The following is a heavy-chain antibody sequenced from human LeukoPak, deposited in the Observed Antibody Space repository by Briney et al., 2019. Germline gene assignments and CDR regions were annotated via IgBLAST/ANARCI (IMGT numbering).Heavy chain of an antibody. CDR1: GGSISSYY. D-gene: IGHD3-10*01. CDR2: IYYSGST. V-gene: IGHV4-59*01. J-gene: IGHJ4*02. Sequence: PLETLSLTCTVSGGSISSYYWSWIRQPPGKGLEWIGYIYYSGSTNYNPSLKSRVTISVDTSKNQFSLKLSSVTAADTAVYYCAREHRITMAPGGVQYFDYWGQGTLVTVSS. CDR3: AREHRITMAPGGVQYFDY.